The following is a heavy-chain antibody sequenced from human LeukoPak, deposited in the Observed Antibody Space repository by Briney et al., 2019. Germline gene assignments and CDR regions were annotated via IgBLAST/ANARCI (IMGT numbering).Heavy chain of an antibody. CDR2: ITGSGGST. V-gene: IGHV3-23*01. CDR3: AKSSGYSSGWRQTHFDY. Sequence: GGSLRLSCAASGFTFSSYAMSWVRQAPGKGLEWVSAITGSGGSTYYADSVKGRFTISRDNSKNTLYLQMNSLRAEDTAVYYCAKSSGYSSGWRQTHFDYWGQGTLVTVSS. CDR1: GFTFSSYA. J-gene: IGHJ4*02. D-gene: IGHD6-19*01.